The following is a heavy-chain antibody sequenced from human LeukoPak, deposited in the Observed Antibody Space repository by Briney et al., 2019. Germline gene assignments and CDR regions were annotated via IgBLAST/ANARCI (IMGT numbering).Heavy chain of an antibody. CDR1: GYTLTELS. V-gene: IGHV1-24*01. CDR3: ATDRGSGRNSLWFDP. CDR2: FDPEDGET. D-gene: IGHD3-10*01. J-gene: IGHJ5*02. Sequence: ASVKVSCKVSGYTLTELSMHWVRQAPGKGLEWMGGFDPEDGETICAQKFQGRVTVTEDTSTDTAYMELSSLRSEDTAVYYCATDRGSGRNSLWFDPWGQGTLVTVSS.